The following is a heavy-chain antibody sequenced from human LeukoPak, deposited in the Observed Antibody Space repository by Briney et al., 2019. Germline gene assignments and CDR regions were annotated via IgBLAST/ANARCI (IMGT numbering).Heavy chain of an antibody. CDR3: AKDIAVYYDSSVTDAFDI. CDR1: GFTFDDYA. J-gene: IGHJ3*02. V-gene: IGHV3-9*01. Sequence: SGGSLRLSCAASGFTFDDYAMHWVRQAPGKGREWVSGISWNSGSIGYADSVKGRFTISRDNAKNSLYLQMNSLRAEDTALYYCAKDIAVYYDSSVTDAFDIWGQGTMVTVSS. CDR2: ISWNSGSI. D-gene: IGHD3-22*01.